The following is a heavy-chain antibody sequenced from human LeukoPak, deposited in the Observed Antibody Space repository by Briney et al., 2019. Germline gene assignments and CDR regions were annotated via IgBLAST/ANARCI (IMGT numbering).Heavy chain of an antibody. D-gene: IGHD2-15*01. Sequence: GSSVKVSCKASGGTFSSYAISWVRQAPGQGLEWMGGIIPIFGTANYAQKFQGRVTITADESTSTAYMELSSLRSEDTAVYYCARKLLLGYCSGGSCYSPIAYWYFDLWGRGTLVTVSS. J-gene: IGHJ2*01. CDR1: GGTFSSYA. V-gene: IGHV1-69*01. CDR2: IIPIFGTA. CDR3: ARKLLLGYCSGGSCYSPIAYWYFDL.